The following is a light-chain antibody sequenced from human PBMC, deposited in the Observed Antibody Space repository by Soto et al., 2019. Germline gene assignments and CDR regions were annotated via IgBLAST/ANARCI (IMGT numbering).Light chain of an antibody. V-gene: IGKV1-27*01. CDR2: TAS. Sequence: DIQMTQSPSSLSASVGDRVTITCRASQDISNYLAWYQQKPGKVPKLLIYTASTLQSGVPSRFSGSGSGTXXXXXXXSXXPEDVATYYCQKYDSAPHTFGQGTKVEIK. CDR3: QKYDSAPHT. CDR1: QDISNY. J-gene: IGKJ1*01.